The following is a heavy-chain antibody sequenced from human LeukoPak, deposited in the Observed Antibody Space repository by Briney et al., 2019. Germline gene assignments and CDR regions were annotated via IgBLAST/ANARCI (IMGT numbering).Heavy chain of an antibody. CDR3: TKHPQYSGNYSLDY. V-gene: IGHV3-23*01. D-gene: IGHD1-26*01. J-gene: IGHJ4*02. CDR1: GFTFSSYA. CDR2: ISGSGGDT. Sequence: PGGSLRLSCAASGFTFSSYAMSWVRQAPGKGLEWVSAISGSGGDTYYADSVKGRFTISRDNSKNTLYLQMNSLRVEDRAVYYCTKHPQYSGNYSLDYWGQGTLVTVSS.